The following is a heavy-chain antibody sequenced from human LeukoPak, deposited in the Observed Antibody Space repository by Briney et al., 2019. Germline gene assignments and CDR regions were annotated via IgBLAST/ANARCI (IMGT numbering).Heavy chain of an antibody. J-gene: IGHJ6*02. Sequence: GGSLRLSCAASVFTSSSYSMNWVRQTPGKGLEWVSSICSRSSYIYDADSVNDRFTISRDNAKNSLYLKMNSLRAEDTAVYYCARVGYCSGGSCYSYVGYGMDVWGQGTTVTVSS. D-gene: IGHD2-15*01. CDR2: ICSRSSYI. CDR3: ARVGYCSGGSCYSYVGYGMDV. CDR1: VFTSSSYS. V-gene: IGHV3-21*01.